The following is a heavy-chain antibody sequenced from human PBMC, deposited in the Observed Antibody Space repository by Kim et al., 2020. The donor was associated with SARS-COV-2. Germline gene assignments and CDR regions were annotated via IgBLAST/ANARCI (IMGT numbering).Heavy chain of an antibody. CDR3: ARARSWVAVSDAFDI. D-gene: IGHD6-19*01. Sequence: QKFQGRVTMTRNTSISTAYMELSSLRSEDTAVYYCARARSWVAVSDAFDIWGQGTMVTVSS. V-gene: IGHV1-8*01. J-gene: IGHJ3*02.